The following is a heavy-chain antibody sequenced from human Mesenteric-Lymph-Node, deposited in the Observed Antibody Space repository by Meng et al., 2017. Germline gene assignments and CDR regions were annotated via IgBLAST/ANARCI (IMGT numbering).Heavy chain of an antibody. CDR3: ARGRGYGDYGSLY. J-gene: IGHJ4*02. CDR2: INHSGST. V-gene: IGHV4-34*01. Sequence: QVQLQQWGPGLLKPSETLSLTCAVYGGSFNGYYWSWIRQPPGKGLEWIGEINHSGSTNYNPSLKSRVTISVDTSKNQFSLKLSSVTAADTAVYYCARGRGYGDYGSLYWGQGTLVTVSS. D-gene: IGHD4-17*01. CDR1: GGSFNGYY.